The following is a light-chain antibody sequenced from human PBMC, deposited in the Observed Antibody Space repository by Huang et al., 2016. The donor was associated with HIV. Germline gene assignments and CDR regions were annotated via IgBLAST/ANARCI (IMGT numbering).Light chain of an antibody. J-gene: IGKJ2*01. CDR1: QSVSSNY. CDR2: GAS. V-gene: IGKV3-20*01. CDR3: QQYDNSYA. Sequence: ESVLTQSPGTLSLSPGERATLSCRASQSVSSNYLAWYQQRPGQAPRLLIYGASIRATEIPDRFSGSGSGTDFTLTISRLEPEDFAMYYCQQYDNSYAFGQGTKLEIK.